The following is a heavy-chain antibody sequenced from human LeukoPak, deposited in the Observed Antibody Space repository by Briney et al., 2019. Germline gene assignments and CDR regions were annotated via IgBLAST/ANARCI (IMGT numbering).Heavy chain of an antibody. D-gene: IGHD5-18*01. V-gene: IGHV3-23*01. CDR3: AKGGGYSYGYLPY. Sequence: GGSLRLSCAASGFTFSSYAMSWVRQAPGKGLEWVSVISGSGGSTYSADSVKGRFTISRDNSKNTLYLQMNSLRAEDTTVYYWAKGGGYSYGYLPYWGHGTLVTVSS. J-gene: IGHJ4*01. CDR1: GFTFSSYA. CDR2: ISGSGGST.